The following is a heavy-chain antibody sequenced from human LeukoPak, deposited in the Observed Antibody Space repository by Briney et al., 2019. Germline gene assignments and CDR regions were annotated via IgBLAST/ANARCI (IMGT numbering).Heavy chain of an antibody. CDR2: IDTSTGNP. CDR1: GYTFTSYY. V-gene: IGHV7-4-1*02. CDR3: ARDNYGAEEGIGSSLVWLDP. J-gene: IGHJ5*02. Sequence: ASVKVSCKASGYTFTSYYMHWVRQAPGQGLEWMGWIDTSTGNPTYAQGFTEQFVFSLDTSVNTAYLQINSLKAEDTAMYYCARDNYGAEEGIGSSLVWLDPWGQGTLVAVSS. D-gene: IGHD6-13*01.